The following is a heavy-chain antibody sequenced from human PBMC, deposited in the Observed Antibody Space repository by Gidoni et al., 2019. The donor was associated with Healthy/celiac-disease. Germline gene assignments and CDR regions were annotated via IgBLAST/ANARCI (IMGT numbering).Heavy chain of an antibody. CDR1: GFTFSSYG. CDR3: ARAPYSSGWGPYYFDY. D-gene: IGHD6-19*01. Sequence: QVQLVESGGGVVQPGRSLRLSCAASGFTFSSYGMHWVRQAPGKGLEWVAVIWYDGSNKYYADSVKGRFTISRDNSKNTLYLQMNSLRAEDTAVYYCARAPYSSGWGPYYFDYWGQGTLVTVSS. CDR2: IWYDGSNK. V-gene: IGHV3-33*01. J-gene: IGHJ4*02.